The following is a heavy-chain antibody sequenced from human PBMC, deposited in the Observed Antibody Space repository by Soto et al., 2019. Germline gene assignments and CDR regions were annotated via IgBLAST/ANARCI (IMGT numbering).Heavy chain of an antibody. CDR3: ARGGTPIDY. CDR1: GGSITSGGYY. Sequence: LSLTCTVSGGSITSGGYYWNWIRQHPGKGLEWIGYFYYSGSTYYNPSLKSRVTISLDTLRNQFSLKVSSVTAADTAVYYCARGGTPIDYWGQGTLVTVSS. J-gene: IGHJ4*02. V-gene: IGHV4-31*03. CDR2: FYYSGST. D-gene: IGHD3-16*01.